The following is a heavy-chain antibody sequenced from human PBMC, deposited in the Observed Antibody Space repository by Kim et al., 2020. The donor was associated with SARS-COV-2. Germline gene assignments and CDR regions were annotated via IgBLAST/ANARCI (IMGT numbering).Heavy chain of an antibody. CDR1: GYSFTSYW. D-gene: IGHD1-26*01. Sequence: GESLKISCKGSGYSFTSYWIGWVRQMPGKSLEWMGIIYPGDSDIRYSPSFQGQVIISADKSISTAYLQWSSLKAPDTAMYYCAREGGSGSQGYFDSWGQGTTVIVSS. V-gene: IGHV5-51*01. J-gene: IGHJ4*02. CDR2: IYPGDSDI. CDR3: AREGGSGSQGYFDS.